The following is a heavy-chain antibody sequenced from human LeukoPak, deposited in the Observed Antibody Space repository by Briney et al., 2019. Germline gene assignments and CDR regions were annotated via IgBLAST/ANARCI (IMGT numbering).Heavy chain of an antibody. CDR2: VKQDGSDK. V-gene: IGHV3-7*01. CDR3: ASGPRWVGAAWAHSFDI. D-gene: IGHD1-26*01. J-gene: IGHJ3*02. Sequence: GSLRLSCLDSGFSFSTYWMSWVGQAPGKGLEGVANVKQDGSDKYYADSVKGRFTISRDNAKNSLYMQMNSLRAEDTAVYFCASGPRWVGAAWAHSFDIWGQGTTVTVSS. CDR1: GFSFSTYW.